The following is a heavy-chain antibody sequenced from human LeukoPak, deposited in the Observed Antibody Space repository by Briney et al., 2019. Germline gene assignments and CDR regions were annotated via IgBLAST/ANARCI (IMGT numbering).Heavy chain of an antibody. CDR3: AKEGQSGIGSGWYWFDP. J-gene: IGHJ5*02. V-gene: IGHV3-43*01. Sequence: GGSLRLSCAASGFTFDDYTMHWVRQAPGKGLEWVSLISWDGGSTYYADSVRGRFTISRDNSKNSLYLQMNSLRTEDTALYYCAKEGQSGIGSGWYWFDPWGQGTLVTVSS. CDR2: ISWDGGST. D-gene: IGHD6-19*01. CDR1: GFTFDDYT.